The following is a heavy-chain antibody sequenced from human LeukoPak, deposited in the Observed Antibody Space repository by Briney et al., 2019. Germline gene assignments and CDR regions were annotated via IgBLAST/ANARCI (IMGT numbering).Heavy chain of an antibody. CDR3: ARVGGSRGWPYDAFDI. D-gene: IGHD6-19*01. J-gene: IGHJ3*02. CDR1: GFTFSSYG. Sequence: GGSLRLSCAASGFTFSSYGMHWVRQAPGKGLEWVAVIWYDGSNKYYADSVKGRFTISRDNSKNTLYLQMNSLRAEDTAVYYFARVGGSRGWPYDAFDIWGQGTMVTVSS. V-gene: IGHV3-33*01. CDR2: IWYDGSNK.